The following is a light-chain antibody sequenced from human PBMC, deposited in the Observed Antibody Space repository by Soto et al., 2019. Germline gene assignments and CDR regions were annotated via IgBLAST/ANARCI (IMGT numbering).Light chain of an antibody. J-gene: IGLJ2*01. CDR2: EVS. CDR3: SSYAGSTRVV. CDR1: SSDVGGYNY. V-gene: IGLV2-8*01. Sequence: LTQPPSASGSPGQSVTISCTGTSSDVGGYNYVSWYQQHPGKAPKLMIYEVSKRPSGVPDRFSGSKSGNTASLTVSGLQAEDEADYYCSSYAGSTRVVFGGGTKLTVL.